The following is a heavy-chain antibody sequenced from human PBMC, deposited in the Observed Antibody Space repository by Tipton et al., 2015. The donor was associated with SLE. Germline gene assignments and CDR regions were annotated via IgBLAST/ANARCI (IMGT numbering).Heavy chain of an antibody. CDR2: ISNNGGNP. Sequence: SLRLSCAASGFDFSSYSMHWVRQTPGKGLEYVSAISNNGGNPYYANSVKGRFTISRDDSKNMLYLQMGSLRDEDMGVYYCARRATTNSYDYWSRGTLGTVSS. D-gene: IGHD1-26*01. V-gene: IGHV3-64*01. CDR1: GFDFSSYS. J-gene: IGHJ4*02. CDR3: ARRATTNSYDY.